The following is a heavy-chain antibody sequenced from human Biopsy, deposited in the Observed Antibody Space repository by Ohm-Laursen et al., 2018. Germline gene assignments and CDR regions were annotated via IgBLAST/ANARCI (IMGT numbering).Heavy chain of an antibody. J-gene: IGHJ4*02. CDR3: ARARIKTSGVLIPETYYFDS. V-gene: IGHV4-59*07. CDR1: GGSISSYY. Sequence: PSDTLSLTCTVSGGSISSYYWNWIRQPPGKGLEWIGNFYYSGSTNYNPSLKSRITMSLDRSKSQVSLRMNSVTAADTAVYYCARARIKTSGVLIPETYYFDSWGQGTLVTVSS. CDR2: FYYSGST. D-gene: IGHD3-3*01.